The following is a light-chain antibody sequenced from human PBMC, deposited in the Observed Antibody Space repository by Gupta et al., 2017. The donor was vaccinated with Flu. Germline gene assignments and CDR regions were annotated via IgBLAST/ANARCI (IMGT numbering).Light chain of an antibody. CDR1: QSVSIN. CDR2: GAF. J-gene: IGKJ1*01. V-gene: IGKV3-15*01. Sequence: PATLSWSPGERATLSCRASQSVSINLAWYQQKPGQAPRLLISGAFTRATGLPARFSDSGSGTEFTLTISSLQSEDVAVYYCQQDNNWPQTFGQGTKVEIK. CDR3: QQDNNWPQT.